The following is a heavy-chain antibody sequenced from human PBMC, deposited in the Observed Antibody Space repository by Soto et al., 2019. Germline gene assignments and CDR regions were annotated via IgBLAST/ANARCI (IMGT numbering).Heavy chain of an antibody. Sequence: SETLSLTCAVYGGPFSGYYWSWIRQPPGKGLEWIGEINHSGSTNYNPSLKSRVTISVDTSKNQFSLKLSSVTAADTAVYYCARGRGCEGHSSTSCYASDFDYWGQGTLVTVSS. J-gene: IGHJ4*02. CDR3: ARGRGCEGHSSTSCYASDFDY. D-gene: IGHD2-2*01. CDR2: INHSGST. V-gene: IGHV4-34*01. CDR1: GGPFSGYY.